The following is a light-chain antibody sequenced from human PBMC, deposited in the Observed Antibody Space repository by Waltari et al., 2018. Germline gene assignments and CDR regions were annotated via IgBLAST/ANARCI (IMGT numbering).Light chain of an antibody. CDR2: GAS. CDR3: QQYNNWPET. J-gene: IGKJ1*01. Sequence: VMTQSPATLSVSPGERATLSCRASQRVGSNLAWYQQKPGQAPRLLIYGASTRATGIPVRFSGSGSGREFTLTISSLQSEDCAIYYCQQYNNWPETFGQGTKVDIK. CDR1: QRVGSN. V-gene: IGKV3-15*01.